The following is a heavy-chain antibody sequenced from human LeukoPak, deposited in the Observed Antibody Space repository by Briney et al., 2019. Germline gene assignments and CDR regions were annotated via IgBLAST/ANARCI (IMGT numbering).Heavy chain of an antibody. CDR1: GGTFSSYS. J-gene: IGHJ6*03. CDR2: IIPIFGTA. Sequence: ASVKVSCKASGGTFSSYSISWVRQAPGQGLEWMGGIIPIFGTANYAQKFQGRVTITTDESTSTAYMELSSLRSEDTAVYYCAMDTVVTLSLPYYYMDVWCKGTTVTVSS. D-gene: IGHD4-23*01. V-gene: IGHV1-69*05. CDR3: AMDTVVTLSLPYYYMDV.